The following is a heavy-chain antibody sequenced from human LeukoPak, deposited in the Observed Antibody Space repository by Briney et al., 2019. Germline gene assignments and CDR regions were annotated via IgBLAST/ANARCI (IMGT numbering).Heavy chain of an antibody. D-gene: IGHD1-26*01. CDR2: FDLEDGES. J-gene: IGHJ4*02. CDR1: GVSLSATS. CDR3: PLDY. Sequence: ASVKVSCKVSGVSLSATSIHWVRQAPGQWLEWMGGFDLEDGESIFAQSFQGRFSMTEDTSTDTAYMEDTAVYYCATADKWEPLDYWGQGALVTVSS. V-gene: IGHV1-24*01.